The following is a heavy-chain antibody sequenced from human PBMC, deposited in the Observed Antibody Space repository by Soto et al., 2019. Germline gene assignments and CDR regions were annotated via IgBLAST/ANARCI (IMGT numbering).Heavy chain of an antibody. CDR2: ISGSGGST. CDR1: GFTFSSYA. J-gene: IGHJ3*02. Sequence: EVQLLESGGGLVQPGGSLRLSCAASGFTFSSYAMSWVRQAPGKGLEWVSAISGSGGSTYYADSVKGRFTISRDNSKNTLYLQMNSLRADDTAVYYCAKAEYDILTGYYSQYAFDIWGQGTMVTVSS. CDR3: AKAEYDILTGYYSQYAFDI. V-gene: IGHV3-23*01. D-gene: IGHD3-9*01.